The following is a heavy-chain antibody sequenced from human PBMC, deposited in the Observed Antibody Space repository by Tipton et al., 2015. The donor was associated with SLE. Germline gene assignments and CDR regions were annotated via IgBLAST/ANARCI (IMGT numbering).Heavy chain of an antibody. D-gene: IGHD4-23*01. Sequence: TLSLTCAVYGGSFSGYYWSWIRQPPGKGLEWIGEINHSGNTNYNPSPKSRVTLSVDTSKNQFSLKLSSVTAADTAVYYCARGDRGNDYWGQGTLVTVSS. CDR1: GGSFSGYY. J-gene: IGHJ4*02. V-gene: IGHV4-34*01. CDR2: INHSGNT. CDR3: ARGDRGNDY.